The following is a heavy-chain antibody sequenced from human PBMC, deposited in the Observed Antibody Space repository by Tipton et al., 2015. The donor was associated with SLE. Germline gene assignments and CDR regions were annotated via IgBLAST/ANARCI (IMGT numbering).Heavy chain of an antibody. Sequence: TLSLTCTVSGGSISSYYWSWIRQPAGKGLEWIGYIYYSGSTNYNPSLKSRVTISVDTSKNQFSLKLSSVTAADTAVYYCARMAAGKLPFDYWGQGTLVTVSS. CDR2: IYYSGST. J-gene: IGHJ4*02. CDR3: ARMAAGKLPFDY. D-gene: IGHD6-13*01. V-gene: IGHV4-59*01. CDR1: GGSISSYY.